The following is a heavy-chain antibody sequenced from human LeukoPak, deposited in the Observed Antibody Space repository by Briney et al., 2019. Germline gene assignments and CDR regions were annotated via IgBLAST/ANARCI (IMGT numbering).Heavy chain of an antibody. CDR2: IYNSGST. D-gene: IGHD5-24*01. Sequence: SETLSLTCTVSGGSISSYYWSWIRQPPGKGLEWLGYIYNSGSTNYNPSLKSRVTISVDTSKNQFSLKLSSVTAADTAVYFCARGGEMATVNWFDPWGQGTLVTVSS. CDR3: ARGGEMATVNWFDP. J-gene: IGHJ5*02. CDR1: GGSISSYY. V-gene: IGHV4-59*01.